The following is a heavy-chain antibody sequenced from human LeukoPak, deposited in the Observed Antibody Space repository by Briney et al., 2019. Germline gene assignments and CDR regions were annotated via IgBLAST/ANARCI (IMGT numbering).Heavy chain of an antibody. J-gene: IGHJ4*02. V-gene: IGHV3-23*01. CDR2: ISESGVGT. CDR3: AKVKVGATIDY. D-gene: IGHD1-26*01. Sequence: GGSLRLSCAASGSTFRSYAMNWVRQAPGKGLEWVSGISESGVGTNYADSVKGRFTTSRDNSKNTLYLQMNSLRAEDTAVYYCAKVKVGATIDYWGQGTLVTVSS. CDR1: GSTFRSYA.